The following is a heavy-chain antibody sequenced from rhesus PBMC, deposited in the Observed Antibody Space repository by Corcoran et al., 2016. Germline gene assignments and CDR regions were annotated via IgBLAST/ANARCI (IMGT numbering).Heavy chain of an antibody. V-gene: IGHV4-169*01. CDR3: ATIYSSGWLYFDY. Sequence: QLQLQESGPGLVKPSETLSVTCAVSGGSISSSYWSWIRQAPGTGLEWIGYIYGSGSSTNYNPPLKSRVTLSVDTSKNQLSLKLSSVTAADTAVYYCATIYSSGWLYFDYWGQGVLVTVSS. CDR2: IYGSGSST. J-gene: IGHJ4*01. D-gene: IGHD6-31*01. CDR1: GGSISSSY.